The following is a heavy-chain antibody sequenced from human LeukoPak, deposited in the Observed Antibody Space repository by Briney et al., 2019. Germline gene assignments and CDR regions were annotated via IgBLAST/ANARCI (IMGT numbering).Heavy chain of an antibody. V-gene: IGHV3-23*01. D-gene: IGHD3-22*01. Sequence: GRSLRLSCAASGFTFSSYGMHWVRQAPGKGLEWVSAISGSGGSTYYADSVKGRFTISRDNSKNTLYLQMNSLRAEDTAVYYCAKDKHYYDSSGFDYWGQGTLVTVSS. CDR3: AKDKHYYDSSGFDY. CDR1: GFTFSSYG. CDR2: ISGSGGST. J-gene: IGHJ4*02.